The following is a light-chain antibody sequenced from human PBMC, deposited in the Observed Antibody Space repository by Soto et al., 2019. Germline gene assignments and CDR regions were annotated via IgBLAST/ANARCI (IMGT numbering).Light chain of an antibody. CDR2: EVS. J-gene: IGLJ2*01. Sequence: QSALTQPPSASGSPGQSVTISCTGTSSDVGGSNYVSWYQQHPGKAPKLMIYEVSNRASGVPDRFSGSKSGNTASLTVSGLQAEDEADYYCSSNAVRKEVFGGGTKLTVL. CDR1: SSDVGGSNY. CDR3: SSNAVRKEV. V-gene: IGLV2-8*01.